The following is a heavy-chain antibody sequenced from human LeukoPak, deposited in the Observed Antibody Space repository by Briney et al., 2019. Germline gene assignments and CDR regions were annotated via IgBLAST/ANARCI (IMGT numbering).Heavy chain of an antibody. CDR3: ARARSGGTSPFDY. Sequence: ASVKVSCKASGHTFSSYGISWVRQAPGQGLECMGWISAYNGNTSYAQKLQGRVTMTTDTSTSTAFMELRSLRSDDTAVYYCARARSGGTSPFDYWGQGTLVTVSS. CDR1: GHTFSSYG. J-gene: IGHJ4*02. D-gene: IGHD2-2*01. CDR2: ISAYNGNT. V-gene: IGHV1-18*01.